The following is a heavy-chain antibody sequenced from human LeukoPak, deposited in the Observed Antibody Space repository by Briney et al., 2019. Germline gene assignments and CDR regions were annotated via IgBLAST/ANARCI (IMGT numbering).Heavy chain of an antibody. CDR1: GFTFGDYA. V-gene: IGHV3-49*04. J-gene: IGHJ6*03. D-gene: IGHD6-13*01. Sequence: PGGSLRLSCTASGFTFGDYAMSWVRQAPGKGLEWVSFIRSRAYGGTTEYAASVKGRFSISRDDSKSIAYLQMNSLKTEDTAVYYCTRDKRYGSSSWLYYYYYMDAWGTGTTVTVSS. CDR2: IRSRAYGGTT. CDR3: TRDKRYGSSSWLYYYYYMDA.